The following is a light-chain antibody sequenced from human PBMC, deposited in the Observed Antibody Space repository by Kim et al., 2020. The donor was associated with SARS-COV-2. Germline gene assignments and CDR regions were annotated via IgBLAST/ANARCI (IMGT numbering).Light chain of an antibody. V-gene: IGLV1-44*01. CDR3: AAWDDSLNGPV. Sequence: GQRVPMSCSGSRTTSGSNTVNWYQLLPGTAPKLLIYSNNQRPSGVPDRFSGSKSGTSASLAISGLQSEDEADYYCAAWDDSLNGPVFGGGTQLTVL. CDR1: RTTSGSNT. J-gene: IGLJ2*01. CDR2: SNN.